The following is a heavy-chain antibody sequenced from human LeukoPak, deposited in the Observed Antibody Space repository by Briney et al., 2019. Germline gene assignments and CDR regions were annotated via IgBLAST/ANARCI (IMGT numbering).Heavy chain of an antibody. J-gene: IGHJ4*02. CDR3: ATLPSSVAHLPSNARVGYYFDY. Sequence: GASVKVSCKVSGYTLTELSMHWVRQAPGKGLEWMGGFDPEDGGTIYAQKFQGRVTMTEDTSTDTAYMELSSLRSEDTAVYYCATLPSSVAHLPSNARVGYYFDYWGQGTLVTVSS. V-gene: IGHV1-24*01. CDR2: FDPEDGGT. CDR1: GYTLTELS. D-gene: IGHD4-11*01.